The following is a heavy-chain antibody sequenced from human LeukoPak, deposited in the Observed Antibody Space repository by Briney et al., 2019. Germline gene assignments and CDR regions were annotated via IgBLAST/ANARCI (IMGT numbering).Heavy chain of an antibody. CDR3: ARGLYAVAGTSWFDP. Sequence: SESLSLTCTVSGGSISSYYWSWIRQPAGKGLEWIGRIYTSGTTDYNPSLKSRVTMSVDTSRKQFSLKLSSVTAADTAVYYCARGLYAVAGTSWFDPWGQGTLVTVSS. J-gene: IGHJ5*02. CDR2: IYTSGTT. D-gene: IGHD6-19*01. V-gene: IGHV4-4*07. CDR1: GGSISSYY.